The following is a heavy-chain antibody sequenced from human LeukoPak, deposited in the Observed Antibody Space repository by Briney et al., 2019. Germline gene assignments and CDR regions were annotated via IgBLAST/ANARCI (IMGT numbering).Heavy chain of an antibody. Sequence: GASVKVSCKASGGTFSSYAISWVRQAPGQGLEWMGRIIPILGIANYAQKFQGRVTITTDKSTSTAYMELSSLRSEDTAVYYCARDLQVTMNPEWGQGTLVTVSS. J-gene: IGHJ4*02. CDR2: IIPILGIA. CDR1: GGTFSSYA. V-gene: IGHV1-69*04. D-gene: IGHD3-22*01. CDR3: ARDLQVTMNPE.